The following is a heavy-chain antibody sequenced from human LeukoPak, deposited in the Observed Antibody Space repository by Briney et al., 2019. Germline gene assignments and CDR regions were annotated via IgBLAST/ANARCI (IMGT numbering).Heavy chain of an antibody. D-gene: IGHD6-19*01. Sequence: SETLSLTCTVSGGSISSGGYYWSWIRQHPGKGLEWIGYIYYSGSTYYNPSLKSRVTISVDTSKNQFSLKLSSVTAADTAVYYCARARIAVAGTNFDYWGQGTLVTVSS. CDR2: IYYSGST. CDR3: ARARIAVAGTNFDY. V-gene: IGHV4-31*03. CDR1: GGSISSGGYY. J-gene: IGHJ4*02.